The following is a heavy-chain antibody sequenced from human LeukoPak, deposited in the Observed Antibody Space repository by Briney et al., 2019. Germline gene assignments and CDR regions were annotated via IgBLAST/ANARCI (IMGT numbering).Heavy chain of an antibody. CDR3: AIAIVVPAAPPYYFDY. CDR1: GGSFSGYY. CDR2: INHSGST. V-gene: IGHV4-34*01. J-gene: IGHJ4*02. Sequence: SETLSLTCGVYGGSFSGYYWSWIRQPPGKGLEWIGDINHSGSTNYNPSLKSRVTISVDTSKNQFSLKLSSVTAADTAVYYCAIAIVVPAAPPYYFDYWGQGTLVTVSS. D-gene: IGHD2-2*01.